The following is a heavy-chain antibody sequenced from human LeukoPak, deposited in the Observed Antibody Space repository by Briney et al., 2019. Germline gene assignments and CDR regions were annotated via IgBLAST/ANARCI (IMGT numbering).Heavy chain of an antibody. CDR2: ITGSGGNT. CDR3: AKLEDYDVLTGYYVSDY. J-gene: IGHJ4*02. V-gene: IGHV3-23*01. Sequence: GASLRLSCAASGFTFSNYAINWVRQAPGPGMEWVSAITGSGGNTYYADPVKGRFTISRDNSNNTVLLQMNSLRAEDTAVYYCAKLEDYDVLTGYYVSDYWGQGTLVTVSS. CDR1: GFTFSNYA. D-gene: IGHD3-9*01.